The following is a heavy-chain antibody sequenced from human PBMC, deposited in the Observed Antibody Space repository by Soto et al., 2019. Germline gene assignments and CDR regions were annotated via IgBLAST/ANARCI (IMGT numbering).Heavy chain of an antibody. CDR3: ASSPYSGSYSNWFDP. CDR2: IIPIFGTA. Sequence: GASVKVSCKASGGTFSSYAISWVRQAPGQGLEWMGGIIPIFGTANYAQKFQGRVTITADESTSTAYMELSSLRSEDTAVYYCASSPYSGSYSNWFDPWGQGTLVTVYS. V-gene: IGHV1-69*13. J-gene: IGHJ5*02. D-gene: IGHD1-26*01. CDR1: GGTFSSYA.